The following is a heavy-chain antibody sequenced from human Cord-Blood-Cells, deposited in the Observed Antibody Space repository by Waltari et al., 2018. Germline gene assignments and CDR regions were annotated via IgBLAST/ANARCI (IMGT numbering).Heavy chain of an antibody. CDR1: GFTFSSYW. V-gene: IGHV3-74*01. Sequence: EVQLVESGGGLVQPGGSLRLSCAASGFTFSSYWMRWGRQAPGKGLVWVSRSNRDGSSTSYADSVEGRFTISRGDAKNTLYLQMNSLRAEDTAVYYCARDPRYFDYWGQGTLVTVSS. D-gene: IGHD3-9*01. CDR3: ARDPRYFDY. CDR2: SNRDGSST. J-gene: IGHJ4*02.